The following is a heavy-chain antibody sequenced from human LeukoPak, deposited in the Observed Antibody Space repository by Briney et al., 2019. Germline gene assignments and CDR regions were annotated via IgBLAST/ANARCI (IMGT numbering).Heavy chain of an antibody. CDR3: ARAVGSYYDSSGYYFNDH. Sequence: GASVKVSCKASGYTFTSYYMHWVRQAPGQGLEWMGIINPSGGSTSYAQKFQGRVTMTRDMSTSTVYMELSSLRSEDTAVYYCARAVGSYYDSSGYYFNDHWGQGTLVTVSS. V-gene: IGHV1-46*01. J-gene: IGHJ5*02. D-gene: IGHD3-22*01. CDR1: GYTFTSYY. CDR2: INPSGGST.